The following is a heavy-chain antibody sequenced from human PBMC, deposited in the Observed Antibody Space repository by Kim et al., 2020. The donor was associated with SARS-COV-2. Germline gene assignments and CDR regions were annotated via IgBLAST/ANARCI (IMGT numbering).Heavy chain of an antibody. Sequence: GESLKISCKGSGYSFTSYWIGWVRQMPGKGLEWMGIIYPGDSDTRYSPSFQGQVTISADKSISTAYLQWSSLKASDTAMYYCARQVVVTAQGGWFDPWGQGTLVTVSS. CDR3: ARQVVVTAQGGWFDP. J-gene: IGHJ5*02. V-gene: IGHV5-51*01. CDR2: IYPGDSDT. D-gene: IGHD2-21*02. CDR1: GYSFTSYW.